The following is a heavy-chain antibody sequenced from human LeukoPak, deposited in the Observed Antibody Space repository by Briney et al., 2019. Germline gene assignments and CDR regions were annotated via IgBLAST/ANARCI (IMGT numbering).Heavy chain of an antibody. CDR1: GGSISSYY. V-gene: IGHV4-59*12. D-gene: IGHD3-22*01. CDR3: ARGGIVVEC. CDR2: IYYSGST. J-gene: IGHJ4*02. Sequence: SETLSLTCTVSGGSISSYYWSWIRQPPGKGLEWIGYIYYSGSTNYNPSLKSRVTISVDTSKNQFSLKLSSVTAADTAVYYCARGGIVVECWGQGTLVTVSS.